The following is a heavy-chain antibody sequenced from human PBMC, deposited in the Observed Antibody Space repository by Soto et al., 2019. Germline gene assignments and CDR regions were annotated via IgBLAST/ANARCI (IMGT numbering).Heavy chain of an antibody. D-gene: IGHD3-16*01. CDR1: GFTFDHYA. CDR2: ISDSGGST. Sequence: EVQLSESGGGLIQPGGSLRLSCAASGFTFDHYAMTWVRQAPGRGLEWVSIISDSGGSTYYTDSVKGRFTISRDNSKNTLYLQVNSPRDEDTAVYYCGKDLRGGLGALDIWGQGTMVIVSS. CDR3: GKDLRGGLGALDI. V-gene: IGHV3-23*01. J-gene: IGHJ3*02.